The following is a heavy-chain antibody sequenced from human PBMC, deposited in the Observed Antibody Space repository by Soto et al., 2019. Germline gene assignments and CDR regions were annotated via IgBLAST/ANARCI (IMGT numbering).Heavy chain of an antibody. Sequence: GGSLRLSCAASGFTFSSYAMHWVRQAPGKGLEWVAVISYDGSNKYYADSVKGRFTISRDNSKNTLYLQMNSLRAEDTAVYYCARTSTTVATISYYYYGMDVWGQGTTVTVSS. D-gene: IGHD5-12*01. CDR3: ARTSTTVATISYYYYGMDV. CDR2: ISYDGSNK. J-gene: IGHJ6*02. V-gene: IGHV3-30-3*01. CDR1: GFTFSSYA.